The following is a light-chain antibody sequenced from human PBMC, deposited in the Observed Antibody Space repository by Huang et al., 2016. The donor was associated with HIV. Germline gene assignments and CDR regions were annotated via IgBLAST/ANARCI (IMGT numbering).Light chain of an antibody. CDR3: QQRSKWPLT. Sequence: EIVLTQSPATLSLSPGEGVTLSCRASQSVSSYLAWYQQKPGQAPRLLIYDASNRATGSPARFRGSGSGKDFTLTISSLEPEDFAVYYCQQRSKWPLTFGQWTKLEIK. CDR1: QSVSSY. J-gene: IGKJ2*01. CDR2: DAS. V-gene: IGKV3-11*01.